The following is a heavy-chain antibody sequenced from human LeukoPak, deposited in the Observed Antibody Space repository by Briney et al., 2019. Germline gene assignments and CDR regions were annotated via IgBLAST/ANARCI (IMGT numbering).Heavy chain of an antibody. CDR3: ARPYYYGSGSYNY. V-gene: IGHV4-38-2*02. J-gene: IGHJ4*02. D-gene: IGHD3-10*01. CDR1: GYSISSGYY. Sequence: SETLSLTCTVSGYSISSGYYWGWIRQPPGKGLEWIGEINHSGSTNYNPSLKSRVTISVDTSKNQFSLKLSSVTAADTAVYYCARPYYYGSGSYNYWGQGTLVTVSS. CDR2: INHSGST.